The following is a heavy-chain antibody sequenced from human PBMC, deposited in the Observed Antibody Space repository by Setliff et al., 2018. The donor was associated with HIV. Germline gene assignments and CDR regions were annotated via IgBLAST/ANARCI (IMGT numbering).Heavy chain of an antibody. CDR1: GFTFSNYA. V-gene: IGHV3-23*01. J-gene: IGHJ3*02. CDR3: ARDPRFDAFDI. CDR2: IYGGAST. Sequence: GGSLRLSCAASGFTFSNYAMSWVRQAPGKGLEWLSTIYGGASTYYADSVKGRFTISRDNSKAYLQMNSLRGEDTAVYYCARDPRFDAFDIWGQGTMVTVSS.